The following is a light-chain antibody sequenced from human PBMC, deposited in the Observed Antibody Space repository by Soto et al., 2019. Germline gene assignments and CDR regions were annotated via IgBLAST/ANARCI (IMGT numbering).Light chain of an antibody. CDR3: QQYGSSGT. CDR1: QSVSNNY. J-gene: IGKJ1*01. Sequence: EIVLTQSPGTLSLSPGERATLSCRASQSVSNNYLACYQQKPGQAPRLLIYGASNRATGIPDRISGSGSGKDFTLTISRLEPEDFAVYYCQQYGSSGTFGQGTKVDIK. CDR2: GAS. V-gene: IGKV3-20*01.